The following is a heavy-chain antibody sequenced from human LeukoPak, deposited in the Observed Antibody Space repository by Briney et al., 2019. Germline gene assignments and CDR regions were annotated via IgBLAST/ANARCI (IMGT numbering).Heavy chain of an antibody. J-gene: IGHJ6*02. V-gene: IGHV3-33*01. CDR1: GFTFSSYG. CDR2: IWYDGSNK. Sequence: GRSLRLPCAASGFTFSSYGMHWVRQAPGKGLEWVAVIWYDGSNKYYADSVKGRFTISRDNSKNTLYLQMNSLRAEDSAVYYCATAGTGDGPYYYGMDVWGQGTTVTVSS. CDR3: ATAGTGDGPYYYGMDV. D-gene: IGHD7-27*01.